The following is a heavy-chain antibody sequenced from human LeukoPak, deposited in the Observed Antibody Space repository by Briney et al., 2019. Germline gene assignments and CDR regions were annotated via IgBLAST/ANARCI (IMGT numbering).Heavy chain of an antibody. CDR3: AADGEYAFLV. V-gene: IGHV3-74*01. J-gene: IGHJ3*01. D-gene: IGHD2/OR15-2a*01. CDR1: GFTFQNTW. CDR2: ILNDGVTT. Sequence: PGGSPRLSCATSGFTFQNTWMHWIRQAPGEGLVWVSCILNDGVTTTYADSVKGRFTISRDNAKKTLYLQMNSLRADDTGVYYCAADGEYAFLVWGQGTMVTVSS.